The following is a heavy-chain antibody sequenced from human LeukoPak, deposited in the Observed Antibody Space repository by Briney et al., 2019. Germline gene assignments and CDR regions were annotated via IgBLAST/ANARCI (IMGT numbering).Heavy chain of an antibody. D-gene: IGHD6-19*01. V-gene: IGHV1-2*02. J-gene: IGHJ6*03. CDR3: ARGGSGWPYYYYYYMDV. CDR2: INPNSGGT. Sequence: GASVKVSCKASGYTFTGYYMHWVRQAPGQGLEWMGWINPNSGGTNYAQKFQGRVTMTRDTSISTAYMELSRLRSDDTAVYYCARGGSGWPYYYYYYMDVWGKGATVTVSS. CDR1: GYTFTGYY.